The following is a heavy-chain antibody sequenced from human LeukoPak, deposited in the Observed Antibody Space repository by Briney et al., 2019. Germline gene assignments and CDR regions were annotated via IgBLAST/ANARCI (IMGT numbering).Heavy chain of an antibody. V-gene: IGHV3-21*04. J-gene: IGHJ4*02. CDR1: GFTFSRYS. CDR3: AKDIVAKNFDY. Sequence: GGSLRLSCAASGFTFSRYSMNWVRQAPGKGLEWVSSISTSSSYIHYADSVKGRFTISRDNSKNTLYLQMNSLRAEDTAVYYCAKDIVAKNFDYWGQGTLVTVSS. D-gene: IGHD5-12*01. CDR2: ISTSSSYI.